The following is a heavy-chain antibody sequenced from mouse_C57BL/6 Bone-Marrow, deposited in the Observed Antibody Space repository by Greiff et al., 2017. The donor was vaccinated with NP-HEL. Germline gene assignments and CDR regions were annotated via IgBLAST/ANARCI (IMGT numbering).Heavy chain of an antibody. CDR2: IYPRSGNT. J-gene: IGHJ4*01. CDR3: ARCPDSPAMDY. D-gene: IGHD2-4*01. Sequence: VQGVESGAELARPGASVKLSCKASGYTFTSYGISWVKQRTGQGLEWIGEIYPRSGNTYYNEKFKGKATLTADKSSSTAYMELRSLTSEDSAVYFCARCPDSPAMDYWGQGTSVTVSS. V-gene: IGHV1-81*01. CDR1: GYTFTSYG.